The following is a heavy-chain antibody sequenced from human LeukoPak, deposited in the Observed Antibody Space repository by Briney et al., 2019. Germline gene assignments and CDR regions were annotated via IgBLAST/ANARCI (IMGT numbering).Heavy chain of an antibody. V-gene: IGHV3-21*01. Sequence: PGGSLRLSCAASGFTFSSYSMNWVRQAPGKGLEWVSSISSSSSYIYYADSVKGRFTISRDNAKNSLYLQMNSLRAEDTAVYYCASIVGATSYFDYWGQGTLVTVSS. CDR1: GFTFSSYS. J-gene: IGHJ4*02. CDR3: ASIVGATSYFDY. CDR2: ISSSSSYI. D-gene: IGHD1-26*01.